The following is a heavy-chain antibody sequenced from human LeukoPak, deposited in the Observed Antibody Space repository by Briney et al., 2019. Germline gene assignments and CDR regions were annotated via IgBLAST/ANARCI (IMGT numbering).Heavy chain of an antibody. D-gene: IGHD3-3*01. CDR3: ARGGTTFGLPGWFDA. CDR2: IYYTGST. V-gene: IGHV4-59*01. Sequence: SETLSLTCTVSGGSISRDYWSWIRQPPGKGLEWIGYIYYTGSTNYNPSLKSRVTISVDTSENQFSLKLSSVTAADTAVYYCARGGTTFGLPGWFDAWGQGSLVTVSS. J-gene: IGHJ5*02. CDR1: GGSISRDY.